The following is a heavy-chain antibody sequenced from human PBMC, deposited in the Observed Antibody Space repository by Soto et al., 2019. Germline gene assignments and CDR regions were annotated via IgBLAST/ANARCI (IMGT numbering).Heavy chain of an antibody. V-gene: IGHV4-59*01. Sequence: SETLSLNCTISSCSISTYYRSWIRQPPGKGLEWIGYISYTGSTNYNPSLKTRVAISMDTSKNQFSLNLSSVTAADTAVYFCSGAPNWAYFEFWRLVTVVTVSS. CDR1: SCSISTYY. CDR3: SGAPNWAYFEF. CDR2: ISYTGST. D-gene: IGHD7-27*01. J-gene: IGHJ4*02.